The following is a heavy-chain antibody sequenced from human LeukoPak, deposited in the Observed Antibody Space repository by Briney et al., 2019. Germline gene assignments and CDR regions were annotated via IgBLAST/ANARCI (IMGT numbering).Heavy chain of an antibody. D-gene: IGHD6-19*01. Sequence: KSSETLSLTCAVYGGSFSGYYWSWIRQHPGKGLEWIGYIYYSGSTYYNPSLKSRVTISVDTSKNQFSLKLSSVTAADTAVYYCARVGRLAVAAYYFDYWGQGTLVTVSS. CDR3: ARVGRLAVAAYYFDY. CDR1: GGSFSGYY. V-gene: IGHV4-31*11. J-gene: IGHJ4*02. CDR2: IYYSGST.